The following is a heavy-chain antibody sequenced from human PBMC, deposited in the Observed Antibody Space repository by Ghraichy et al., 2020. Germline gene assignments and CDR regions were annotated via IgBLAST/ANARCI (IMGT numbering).Heavy chain of an antibody. CDR2: INPGNGDT. Sequence: ASVKVSCKASEDTFTSYAMHWVRQAPGQRLEWVGWINPGNGDTKCSQKFQDRVTITRDTSASTTYMELSSLRSDDTAVYYCARRGFNDAFDIWGQGTMVTVSS. V-gene: IGHV1-3*01. J-gene: IGHJ3*02. CDR1: EDTFTSYA. CDR3: ARRGFNDAFDI.